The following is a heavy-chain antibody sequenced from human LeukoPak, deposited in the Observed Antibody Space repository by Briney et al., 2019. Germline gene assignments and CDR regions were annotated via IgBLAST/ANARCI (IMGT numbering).Heavy chain of an antibody. V-gene: IGHV3-21*01. CDR1: GFTVSSDY. CDR2: IRSRSSDI. CDR3: AREISPRVTYYDVFTGYHPFDY. J-gene: IGHJ4*02. Sequence: GGSLRLSHVLSGFTVSSDYMSWVRQAPGEGLGCVSSIRSRSSDINYAYSVNGRFTIARENAQMSLDLQKNTRRAENTAAYDWAREISPRVTYYDVFTGYHPFDYWGQGTRDTVSS. D-gene: IGHD3-9*01.